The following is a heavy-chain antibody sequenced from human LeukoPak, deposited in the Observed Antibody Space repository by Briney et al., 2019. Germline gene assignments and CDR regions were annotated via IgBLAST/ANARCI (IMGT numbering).Heavy chain of an antibody. V-gene: IGHV4-59*01. J-gene: IGHJ4*02. Sequence: PSETLSLTCTVSGGSISSYYWSWIRQPPGKGLEWIGYIYYSGSTNYNPSLKSRVTISVDTSKNQFSLKLSSVTAADTAVYYCARGANVWGSYRWGLFDYWGQGTLVTVSS. D-gene: IGHD3-16*02. CDR1: GGSISSYY. CDR3: ARGANVWGSYRWGLFDY. CDR2: IYYSGST.